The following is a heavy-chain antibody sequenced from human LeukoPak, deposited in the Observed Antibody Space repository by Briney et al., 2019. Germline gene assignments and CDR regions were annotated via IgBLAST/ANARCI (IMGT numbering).Heavy chain of an antibody. J-gene: IGHJ4*02. D-gene: IGHD1-26*01. Sequence: SETLSLTCTVSGGSISSYYWSWIRQPPGKGLEWIGYIYYSGSTNYNPSLKSRVTISVDTSKNQFSLKRSSVTAADTAVYYCARGSWTYFDYWGQGTLVTVSS. CDR3: ARGSWTYFDY. CDR2: IYYSGST. CDR1: GGSISSYY. V-gene: IGHV4-59*01.